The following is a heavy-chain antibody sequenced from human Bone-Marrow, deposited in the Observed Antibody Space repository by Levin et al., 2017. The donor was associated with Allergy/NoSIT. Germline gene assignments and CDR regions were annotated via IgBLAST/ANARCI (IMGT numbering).Heavy chain of an antibody. CDR3: ARETIAAPTFYGMDV. CDR2: INPNSGGT. CDR1: GYTFTGYY. J-gene: IGHJ6*02. D-gene: IGHD6-13*01. V-gene: IGHV1-2*02. Sequence: GESLKISCKASGYTFTGYYIHWVRQAPGQGLEWMGWINPNSGGTNYAQKFQGRVTMTRDTSISTAYMELSRLRSDDTAVYYCARETIAAPTFYGMDVWGQGTTVTVSS.